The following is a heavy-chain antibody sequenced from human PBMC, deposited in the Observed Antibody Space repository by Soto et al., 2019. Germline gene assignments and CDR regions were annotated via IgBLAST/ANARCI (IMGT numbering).Heavy chain of an antibody. D-gene: IGHD3-22*01. J-gene: IGHJ3*02. CDR1: GGSISSGDYY. Sequence: SETLSLTCTVSGGSISSGDYYWSWIRQPPGKGLEWIGYIYYSGSTYYNPSLKSRVTISVDTSKNQFSLKLSSVTAADTAVYYCASKSILVVIVSDAFEIWGQGTMVTVSS. CDR3: ASKSILVVIVSDAFEI. CDR2: IYYSGST. V-gene: IGHV4-30-4*01.